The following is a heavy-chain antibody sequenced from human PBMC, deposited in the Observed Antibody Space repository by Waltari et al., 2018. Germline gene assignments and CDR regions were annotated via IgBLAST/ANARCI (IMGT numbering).Heavy chain of an antibody. CDR3: ARPGGDYGDYGWYFDL. J-gene: IGHJ2*01. V-gene: IGHV4-39*01. CDR1: GGSISSSSYY. CDR2: IYYSGST. Sequence: QLQLQESGPGLVKPSETLSLTCTVSGGSISSSSYYWGWIRQPPGKGLEWIGSIYYSGSTYYNPSLKSRVTRSVDTSKNQFSLKLSSVTAADTAVYYCARPGGDYGDYGWYFDLWGRGTLVTVSS. D-gene: IGHD4-17*01.